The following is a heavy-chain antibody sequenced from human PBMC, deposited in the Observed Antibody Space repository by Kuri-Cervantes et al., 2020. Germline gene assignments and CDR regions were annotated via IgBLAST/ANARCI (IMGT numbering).Heavy chain of an antibody. D-gene: IGHD6-19*01. CDR1: GTSISNYH. Sequence: SETLSLTCSVSGTSISNYHWNWIRQSAGRGLEWIGRIYASGHINYNPSLKSRVTISIDTSKHQFSLKLNSVTAADTAVYYCARDWRGSGDQYPFDLWGRGTLVTVSS. J-gene: IGHJ2*01. V-gene: IGHV4-4*07. CDR3: ARDWRGSGDQYPFDL. CDR2: IYASGHI.